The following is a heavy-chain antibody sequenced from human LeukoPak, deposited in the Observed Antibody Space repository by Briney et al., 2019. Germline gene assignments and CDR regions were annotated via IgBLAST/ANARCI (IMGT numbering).Heavy chain of an antibody. D-gene: IGHD6-19*01. V-gene: IGHV3-23*01. J-gene: IGHJ4*02. CDR3: AEGYSSGWTPFDY. CDR2: IGDSGEIE. CDR1: GLILRGHA. Sequence: GGSLTLSCEASGLILRGHAMSWVRQAPGKGREWVSGIGDSGEIERYADSVKGRFTISRDNFRNTVYLEMRSLRPEDTAVYYCAEGYSSGWTPFDYWGQGTQVTVSS.